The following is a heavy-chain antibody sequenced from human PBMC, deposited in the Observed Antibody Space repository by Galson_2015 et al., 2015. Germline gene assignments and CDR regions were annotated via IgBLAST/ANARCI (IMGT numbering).Heavy chain of an antibody. CDR3: ARMPHFDY. D-gene: IGHD2-2*01. V-gene: IGHV3-53*01. CDR1: GFTVSSNY. CDR2: IYSASTT. J-gene: IGHJ4*02. Sequence: SLRLSCAASGFTVSSNYMSWVRQAPAKGPEWVSIIYSASTTYYADSVKGRFTISRDNSKNTLYLQMNSLGAEDTAVYYCARMPHFDYWGQGTLVTVSS.